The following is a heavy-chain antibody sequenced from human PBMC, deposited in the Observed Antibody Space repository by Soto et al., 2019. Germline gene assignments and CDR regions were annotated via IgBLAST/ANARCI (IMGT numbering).Heavy chain of an antibody. CDR1: GFTFSSYA. J-gene: IGHJ6*02. CDR3: ARGGQYYDSSGYYSYYGMDV. D-gene: IGHD3-22*01. CDR2: ISYDGSNK. V-gene: IGHV3-30-3*01. Sequence: GGSLRLSCAASGFTFSSYAMHWVRQAPGKGLEWVAVISYDGSNKYYADSVKGRFTISRDNSKNTLYLQMNSLRAEDTAVYYCARGGQYYDSSGYYSYYGMDVWGQGTTVTVSS.